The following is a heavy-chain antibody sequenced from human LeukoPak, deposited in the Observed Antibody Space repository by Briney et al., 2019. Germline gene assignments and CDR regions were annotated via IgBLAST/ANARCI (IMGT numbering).Heavy chain of an antibody. Sequence: GGSLRLSCAASGFTFSSLAMSWVRQAPGKGPEWVSTISGSGGGTYYADSVKGRFTISRDNSKNTLYLQMNSLRAEDTAVYYCAKRLAHTGFDYWGQGTLVTVSS. CDR1: GFTFSSLA. V-gene: IGHV3-23*01. CDR2: ISGSGGGT. D-gene: IGHD2-21*01. J-gene: IGHJ4*02. CDR3: AKRLAHTGFDY.